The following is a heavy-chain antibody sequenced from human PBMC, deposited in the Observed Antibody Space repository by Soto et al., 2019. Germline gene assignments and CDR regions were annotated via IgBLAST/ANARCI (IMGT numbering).Heavy chain of an antibody. D-gene: IGHD4-17*01. CDR2: ISANSGTT. J-gene: IGHJ4*02. CDR1: GYPFTING. CDR3: ARDRNHGLDN. Sequence: QVQLVQSGAEVKKPGASVKVSCKASGYPFTINGISWVRQAPGQGLEWMGWISANSGTTNYAQKSQGRVIMTTDTSTTTAYMELRSLMSDDTAVYYCARDRNHGLDNWGQGTLVTVS. V-gene: IGHV1-18*01.